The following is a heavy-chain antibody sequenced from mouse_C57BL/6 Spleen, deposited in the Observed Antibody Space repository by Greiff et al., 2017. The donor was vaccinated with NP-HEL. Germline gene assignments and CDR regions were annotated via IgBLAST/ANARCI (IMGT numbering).Heavy chain of an antibody. J-gene: IGHJ4*01. CDR3: ARRGVYYGSSYGYAMDY. D-gene: IGHD1-1*01. CDR2: INPGSGGT. V-gene: IGHV1-54*01. CDR1: GYAFTNYL. Sequence: QVHVKQSGAELVRPGTSVKVSCKASGYAFTNYLIEWVKQRPGQGLEWIGVINPGSGGTNYNEKFKGKATLTADKSSSTAYMQLSSLTSEDSAVYFCARRGVYYGSSYGYAMDYWGQGTSVTVSS.